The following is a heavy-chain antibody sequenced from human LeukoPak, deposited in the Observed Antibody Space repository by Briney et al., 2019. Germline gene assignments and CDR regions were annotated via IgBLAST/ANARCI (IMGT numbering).Heavy chain of an antibody. Sequence: SQTLSLTCTVSGASINSDNYYWSWIRQPPGKGLEWIGEINHSGSTNYNPSLKSRVTISVDTSKNQFSLKLSSVTAADTAVYYCARGRGTYYDFWSGYFQGGQGTLVTVSS. D-gene: IGHD3-3*01. CDR3: ARGRGTYYDFWSGYFQ. V-gene: IGHV4-39*07. J-gene: IGHJ4*02. CDR1: GASINSDNYY. CDR2: INHSGST.